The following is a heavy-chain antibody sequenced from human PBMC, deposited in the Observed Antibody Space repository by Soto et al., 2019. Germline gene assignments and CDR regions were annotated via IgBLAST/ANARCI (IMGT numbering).Heavy chain of an antibody. J-gene: IGHJ4*02. D-gene: IGHD5-12*01. V-gene: IGHV3-11*01. CDR2: ISGRGDRI. Sequence: QVQLVESEGGLVKPGGPLRLSCAASGFTFSDDFMTWIRQAPGKGLEWVSYISGRGDRIYYADSVKGRFTISRDNAKKSLFLQMNSLRAEDTAVYYCASGACSGYDCYYDYWGQGTLVTVSS. CDR3: ASGACSGYDCYYDY. CDR1: GFTFSDDF.